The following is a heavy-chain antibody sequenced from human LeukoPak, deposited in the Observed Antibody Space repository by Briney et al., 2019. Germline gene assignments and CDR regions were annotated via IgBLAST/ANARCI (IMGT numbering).Heavy chain of an antibody. CDR3: ARDIPPYSSSWR. CDR1: GFPFSSYA. CDR2: IGGSDGNT. Sequence: PGGSLRLSCAASGFPFSSYAMSWVRQAPGKGLEWVSAIGGSDGNTYYADSVKGRFTISRDNSKNTLYLQMNSLRAEDTAVYYCARDIPPYSSSWRWGQGTLVTVSS. J-gene: IGHJ4*02. V-gene: IGHV3-23*01. D-gene: IGHD6-13*01.